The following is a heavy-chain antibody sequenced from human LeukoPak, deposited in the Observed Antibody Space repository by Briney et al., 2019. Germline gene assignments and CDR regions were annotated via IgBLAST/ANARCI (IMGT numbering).Heavy chain of an antibody. J-gene: IGHJ5*02. CDR3: AREGTHDRSPTWFDP. D-gene: IGHD3-22*01. V-gene: IGHV4-39*07. CDR2: IYYSGST. Sequence: SETLSLTCSVSGDTISTSDHYWGWIRQPPGKGLEWIGSIYYSGSTYYNPSLKSRVTISVDTSKNQFSLKLRSVTAADTAVYYCAREGTHDRSPTWFDPWGQGTLVTVSS. CDR1: GDTISTSDHY.